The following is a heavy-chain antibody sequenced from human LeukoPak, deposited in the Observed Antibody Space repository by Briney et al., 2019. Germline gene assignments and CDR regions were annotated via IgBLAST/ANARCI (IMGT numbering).Heavy chain of an antibody. Sequence: GGSLRLSCAASGNCWMHWVRQAPGKGLVWVSHVNSDGSWTSHADSVKGRFTISKDNAKNTVYLQMNNLRTEDTAVYYCVSFYETNWGRGTLVTVSS. D-gene: IGHD2-2*01. V-gene: IGHV3-74*01. CDR3: VSFYETN. CDR1: GNCW. CDR2: VNSDGSWT. J-gene: IGHJ4*02.